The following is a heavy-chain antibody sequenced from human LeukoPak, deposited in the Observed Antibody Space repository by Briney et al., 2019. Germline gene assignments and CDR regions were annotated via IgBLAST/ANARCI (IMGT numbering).Heavy chain of an antibody. CDR2: ISSSSSTI. CDR3: ARDLAVAGSFDY. D-gene: IGHD6-19*01. J-gene: IGHJ4*02. CDR1: GFTLSNYN. Sequence: PGGSLRLSCAASGFTLSNYNMNWVHQAPGKGLEWVSYISSSSSTIYYADSVEGRFTISRDNAKNSLYLQMNSLRDEDTAVYYCARDLAVAGSFDYWGQGTLVTVSS. V-gene: IGHV3-48*02.